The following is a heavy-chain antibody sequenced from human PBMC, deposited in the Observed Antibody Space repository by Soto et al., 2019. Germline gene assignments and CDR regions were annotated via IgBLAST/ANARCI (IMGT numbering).Heavy chain of an antibody. CDR1: GGSISSGGYY. J-gene: IGHJ6*02. Sequence: QVQLQESSPGLVKPSQTQSLTCTVSGGSISSGGYYWSWIRQHPGKGLEWIGYIYYSGSTYYNPSLKSRVTISVDTSKHQFSLKLSSVTAADTAVYYCARDSHYYDSSGYYRRYGMDVWGQGTTVTVSS. D-gene: IGHD3-22*01. CDR3: ARDSHYYDSSGYYRRYGMDV. V-gene: IGHV4-31*03. CDR2: IYYSGST.